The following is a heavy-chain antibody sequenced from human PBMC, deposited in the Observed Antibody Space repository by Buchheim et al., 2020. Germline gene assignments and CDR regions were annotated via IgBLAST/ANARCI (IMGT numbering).Heavy chain of an antibody. D-gene: IGHD2-8*01. CDR3: AKAKPYGVAEHFFDS. CDR2: ISWDGKNK. CDR1: GFSFSGFG. Sequence: QVQLVESGGGVVQPGRSLRLSCAASGFSFSGFGMYWVRQTPGRGLEWVAVISWDGKNKYYVDSVEGRFTISRDNSNNTLYLQMSSLRPEDTAVYYCAKAKPYGVAEHFFDSWGQGTL. J-gene: IGHJ4*02. V-gene: IGHV3-30*18.